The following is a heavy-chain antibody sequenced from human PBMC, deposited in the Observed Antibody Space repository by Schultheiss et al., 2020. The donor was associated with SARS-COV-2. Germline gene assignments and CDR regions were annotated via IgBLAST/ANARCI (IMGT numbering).Heavy chain of an antibody. D-gene: IGHD3-22*01. CDR1: GYNFATYW. J-gene: IGHJ5*02. CDR2: IYPGDSDT. V-gene: IGHV5-51*01. Sequence: GESLKISCKGSGYNFATYWIGWVRQMPGKGLEWMGIIYPGDSDTRYSPSFQGQVTISADKSINTAYLQWSSLKASDTAIYYCARRSGSGGYYPFDPWGQGTLVTVSS. CDR3: ARRSGSGGYYPFDP.